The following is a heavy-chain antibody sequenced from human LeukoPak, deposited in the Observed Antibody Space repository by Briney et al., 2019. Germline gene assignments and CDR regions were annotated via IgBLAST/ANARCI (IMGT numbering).Heavy chain of an antibody. D-gene: IGHD6-19*01. CDR3: ARKAVAGYYFDY. J-gene: IGHJ4*02. Sequence: ASVKVSCKASGGTFSSYAISWVRQAPGQGLEWMGGIIPIFGTANYAQKFQGRVTITADESTSTAYMELSSLRSEDTAVYYRARKAVAGYYFDYWGQGTLVTVSS. CDR2: IIPIFGTA. CDR1: GGTFSSYA. V-gene: IGHV1-69*13.